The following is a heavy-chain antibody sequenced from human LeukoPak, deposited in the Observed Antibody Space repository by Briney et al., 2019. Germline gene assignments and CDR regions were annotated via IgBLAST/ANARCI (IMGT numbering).Heavy chain of an antibody. Sequence: SETLSVTCTVSGGSISSYYWSWIRQPPGKGLEWIGYIYYSGSTNYNPSIKSRVTISVDTSKNQFSLKLSSVTAADTAVYYCARSDGLGSYSPDYYYGMDVWGQGTTVTVSS. CDR2: IYYSGST. CDR3: ARSDGLGSYSPDYYYGMDV. J-gene: IGHJ6*02. D-gene: IGHD3-10*01. V-gene: IGHV4-59*01. CDR1: GGSISSYY.